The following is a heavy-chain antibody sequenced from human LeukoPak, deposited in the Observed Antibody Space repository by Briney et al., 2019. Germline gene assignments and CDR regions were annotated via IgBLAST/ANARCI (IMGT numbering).Heavy chain of an antibody. CDR1: GGSISSYY. V-gene: IGHV4-59*12. Sequence: SETLSLTCTVSGGSISSYYWSWIRQPPGKGLEWIGYIYYSGSTNYNPSLKSRVTMSVDTSKNQFSLKLSSVTAADTAVYYCARDGGYCSSTSCSPRFDPWGQGTLVTVSS. J-gene: IGHJ5*02. D-gene: IGHD2-2*01. CDR2: IYYSGST. CDR3: ARDGGYCSSTSCSPRFDP.